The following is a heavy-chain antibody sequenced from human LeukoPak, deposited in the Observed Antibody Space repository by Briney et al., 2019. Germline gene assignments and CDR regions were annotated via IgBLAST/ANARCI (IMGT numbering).Heavy chain of an antibody. V-gene: IGHV3-53*05. D-gene: IGHD5-18*01. J-gene: IGHJ4*02. CDR1: GFTVSSSY. Sequence: GGSLRLSCAASGFTVSSSYMSWVRQAPGKGLEWVSVIYAGGSTYYADSVKGRFTISRDNSKSTLYLQMNSLRAEDTAVYYCAKEAYRYDYCDYWGQGTLVTVSS. CDR3: AKEAYRYDYCDY. CDR2: IYAGGST.